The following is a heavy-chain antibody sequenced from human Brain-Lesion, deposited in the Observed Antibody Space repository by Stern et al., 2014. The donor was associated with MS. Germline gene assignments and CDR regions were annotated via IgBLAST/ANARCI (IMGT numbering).Heavy chain of an antibody. Sequence: QVQLVESGPGLVKPSQTLSLSCTVSGGSISSGGYYWSWIRQPAGKGLEWIGRIFNSGSPSYNPSLKSRVTISIDTSKTQFSLRLNSMTAADTAVYYCARGRVVPGFQYYATDVWGQGTTVIVSS. J-gene: IGHJ6*02. CDR3: ARGRVVPGFQYYATDV. CDR2: IFNSGSP. V-gene: IGHV4-61*02. CDR1: GGSISSGGYY. D-gene: IGHD2-2*01.